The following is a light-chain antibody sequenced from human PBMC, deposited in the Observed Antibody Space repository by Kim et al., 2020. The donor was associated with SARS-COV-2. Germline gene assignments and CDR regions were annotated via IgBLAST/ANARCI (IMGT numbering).Light chain of an antibody. Sequence: SSELTQDPAVSVALVQTVRITCQGDSLRSYYASWYQQKPRQAPVLVMYGRNSRPSGVPDRFSGSTSGNIASLTISGAQAEDEADFYCQSRDSGGNVVFGGGTQLTVL. J-gene: IGLJ2*01. CDR3: QSRDSGGNVV. CDR1: SLRSYY. CDR2: GRN. V-gene: IGLV3-19*01.